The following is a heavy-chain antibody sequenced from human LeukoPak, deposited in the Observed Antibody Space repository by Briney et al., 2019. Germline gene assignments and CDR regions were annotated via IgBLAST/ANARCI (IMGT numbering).Heavy chain of an antibody. D-gene: IGHD6-13*01. V-gene: IGHV4-4*07. CDR1: GGSIGSYY. J-gene: IGHJ3*02. Sequence: PSETLSLTCTVSGGSIGSYYWSWIRQPAGKGLEWVGRIYTCGSTNYNPSLKSRVTMSVDTSKNQFSLNLTSVTAADTAVYYCARSIEAAGRAFDIWGQGTKVSVSS. CDR3: ARSIEAAGRAFDI. CDR2: IYTCGST.